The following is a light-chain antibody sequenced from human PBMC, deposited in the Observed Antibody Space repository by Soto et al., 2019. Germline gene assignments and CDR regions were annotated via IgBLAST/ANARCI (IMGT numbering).Light chain of an antibody. CDR2: ASS. V-gene: IGKV1-8*01. J-gene: IGKJ1*01. Sequence: AVRVTQSPSSISASTGDRVTITCRASQEISPFLAWYQQRPGKAPNLLVYASSTSKSGVPSRFNGSGSGTDFTLTISNLQSEDSATYFCQQYYQYPWTFGQGTKVEIK. CDR3: QQYYQYPWT. CDR1: QEISPF.